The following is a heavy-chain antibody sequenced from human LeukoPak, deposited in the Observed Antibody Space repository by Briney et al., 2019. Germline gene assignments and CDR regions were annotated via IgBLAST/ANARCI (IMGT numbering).Heavy chain of an antibody. CDR2: IYYSGST. CDR1: GGSISSSSYY. D-gene: IGHD3-3*01. J-gene: IGHJ4*02. CDR3: ARGPIYYDFWSGYYPYFDY. Sequence: PSETLSLTCTVSGGSISSSSYYWGWIRQPPGKGLEWIGSIYYSGSTNYNPSLKSRVTISVDTSKNQFSLKLSSVTAADTAVYYCARGPIYYDFWSGYYPYFDYWGQGTLVTVSS. V-gene: IGHV4-39*07.